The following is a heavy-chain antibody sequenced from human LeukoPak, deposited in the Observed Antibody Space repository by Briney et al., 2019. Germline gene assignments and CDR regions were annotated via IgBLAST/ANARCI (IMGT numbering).Heavy chain of an antibody. CDR2: ISAYNGNT. D-gene: IGHD6-13*01. Sequence: ASVKVSCKASGYTFTSYGISWVRQAPGQGLEWMGWISAYNGNTDYAQKLQGRVTMTTDTSTSTAYMELRSLRSDDTAVYYCARWSSSWYKGAFDIWGQGTMVTVSS. J-gene: IGHJ3*02. CDR3: ARWSSSWYKGAFDI. V-gene: IGHV1-18*01. CDR1: GYTFTSYG.